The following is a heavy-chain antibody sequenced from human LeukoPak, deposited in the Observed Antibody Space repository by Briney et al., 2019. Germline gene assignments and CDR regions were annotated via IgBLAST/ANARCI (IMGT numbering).Heavy chain of an antibody. CDR3: ARHLAAWSGYFMDV. CDR2: LYYSEST. J-gene: IGHJ6*04. Sequence: SETLPLTCTVSGGSINSSNYYWGWIRQPPGKGLEWIGSLYYSESTYYNPSLESRVTLSVDTSKNQFSLKLSSVTAADTAVYYCARHLAAWSGYFMDVWGKGTTVTVSS. D-gene: IGHD3-3*01. CDR1: GGSINSSNYY. V-gene: IGHV4-39*01.